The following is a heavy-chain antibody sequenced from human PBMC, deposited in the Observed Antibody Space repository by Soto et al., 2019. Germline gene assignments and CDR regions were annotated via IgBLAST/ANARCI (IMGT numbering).Heavy chain of an antibody. CDR1: GGSISSSSYY. D-gene: IGHD1-7*01. Sequence: SETLSLTCTVSGGSISSSSYYWGWIRQPPGKGLEWIGSIYYSGSTYYNPSLKSRVTISVDTSKTQFSLKLSSVTAADTAVYYCASGGLELPCLYNWFDPWGQGTLVTVAS. V-gene: IGHV4-39*01. J-gene: IGHJ5*02. CDR3: ASGGLELPCLYNWFDP. CDR2: IYYSGST.